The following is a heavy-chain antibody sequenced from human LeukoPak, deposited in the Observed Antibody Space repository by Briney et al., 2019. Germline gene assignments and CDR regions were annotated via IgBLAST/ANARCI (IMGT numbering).Heavy chain of an antibody. V-gene: IGHV3-48*03. Sequence: GGSLRLSCAASGFTFNTYEMTWVRQTPGKGLEWVSYISSSGSSIYYADSVKGRFTFSRDNAKNSLYLQMNSLRADDTAVYYCARFHSGWYVDYWGQGTLVTVSS. CDR2: ISSSGSSI. CDR1: GFTFNTYE. D-gene: IGHD6-19*01. J-gene: IGHJ4*02. CDR3: ARFHSGWYVDY.